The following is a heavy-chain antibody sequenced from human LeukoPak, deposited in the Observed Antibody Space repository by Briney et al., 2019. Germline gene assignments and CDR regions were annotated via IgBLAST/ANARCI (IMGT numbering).Heavy chain of an antibody. CDR1: GGSISSSNW. CDR2: IYHSGST. Sequence: PSGTLSLTCAVSGGSISSSNWWSWVRQPPGKGLEWIGEIYHSGSTNYNPSLKSRVTISVDTSKNQFSLKLSSLTAADTAVYYCARLTSSSSGSSFDYWGLGTLVTVSS. J-gene: IGHJ4*02. V-gene: IGHV4-4*02. D-gene: IGHD6-13*01. CDR3: ARLTSSSSGSSFDY.